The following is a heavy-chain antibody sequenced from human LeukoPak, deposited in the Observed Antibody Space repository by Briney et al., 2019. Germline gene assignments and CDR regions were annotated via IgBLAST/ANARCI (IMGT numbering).Heavy chain of an antibody. CDR3: AREKFKWELPTPNFDY. V-gene: IGHV4-39*07. CDR2: HSHSGSA. J-gene: IGHJ4*02. D-gene: IGHD1-26*01. CDR1: GASINSDTYY. Sequence: SETLSLTCTVSGASINSDTYYWGWIRQPPGKGLEWIGTHSHSGSAYYNPSLRSRITMSLDTSENQLSLKLYSVTAADTAVYYCAREKFKWELPTPNFDYWGQGTLVTVSS.